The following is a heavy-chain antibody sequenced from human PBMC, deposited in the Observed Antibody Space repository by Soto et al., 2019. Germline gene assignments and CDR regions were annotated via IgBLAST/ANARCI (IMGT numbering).Heavy chain of an antibody. CDR1: GFTFSSYG. Sequence: GGSLRLSCAASGFTFSSYGMHWVRQAPGKGLEWVVVISYDGSNKYYADSVKGRFTISRDNSKNTLYLQMNSLRAEDTAVYYCAKDGNYYDSSGYYYTYYYYYMDVWGKGTTVTVSS. CDR2: ISYDGSNK. CDR3: AKDGNYYDSSGYYYTYYYYYMDV. D-gene: IGHD3-22*01. J-gene: IGHJ6*03. V-gene: IGHV3-30*18.